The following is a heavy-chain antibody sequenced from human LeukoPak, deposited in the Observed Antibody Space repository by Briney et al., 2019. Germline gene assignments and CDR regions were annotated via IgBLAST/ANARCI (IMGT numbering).Heavy chain of an antibody. CDR1: GGSFSGDY. D-gene: IGHD3-10*01. CDR2: INHSGST. Sequence: PSETLSLTCAVYGGSFSGDYWSWIRQPPGKGLEWIGEINHSGSTNYNPSLKSRVTISVDASKNQFSLKLSSVTAADTAVYYCARGFSRIDTMVRGVPRWFDPWGQGTLVTVSS. J-gene: IGHJ5*02. V-gene: IGHV4-34*01. CDR3: ARGFSRIDTMVRGVPRWFDP.